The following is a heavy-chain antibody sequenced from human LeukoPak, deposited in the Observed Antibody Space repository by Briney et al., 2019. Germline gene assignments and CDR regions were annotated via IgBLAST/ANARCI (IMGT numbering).Heavy chain of an antibody. CDR3: ARSPQGTATTANWLDP. V-gene: IGHV4-59*12. CDR2: IYYSGNT. CDR1: GGSISSYY. Sequence: NPSETLSLTCTVSGGSISSYYWNWIRQPPGKGLEWIAYIYYSGNTNYNPSLKSRVTISVDTSKNQFSLKLSSVTAADTAVYYCARSPQGTATTANWLDPWGQGTLVTVSS. J-gene: IGHJ5*02. D-gene: IGHD4-17*01.